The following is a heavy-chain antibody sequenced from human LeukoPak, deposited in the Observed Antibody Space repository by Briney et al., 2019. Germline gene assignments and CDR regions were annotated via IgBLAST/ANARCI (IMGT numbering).Heavy chain of an antibody. D-gene: IGHD3-10*01. CDR3: AKTRITMVRGAFDY. CDR1: GFTFSSYA. V-gene: IGHV3-48*04. J-gene: IGHJ4*02. Sequence: GGSLRLSCAASGFTFSSYAMNWVRQAPGKGLEWVSYISSSGSTIYYADSVKGRFTISRDNAKNSLYLQMNSLRAEDTAVYYCAKTRITMVRGAFDYWGQGTLVTVSS. CDR2: ISSSGSTI.